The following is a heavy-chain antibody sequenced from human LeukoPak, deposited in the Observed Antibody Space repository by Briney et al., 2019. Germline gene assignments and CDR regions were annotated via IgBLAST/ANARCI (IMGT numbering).Heavy chain of an antibody. CDR3: VRRYWDFDY. Sequence: SETLSLTCTVSGDSISSATYYWSWIRQPAGKGLEWIGRIYTSGSTNYNPSLKSRVTISVDTSKNQFSLNLSSVTTADTAVYYCVRRYWDFDYWGHGTLVTVSS. V-gene: IGHV4-61*02. CDR2: IYTSGST. CDR1: GDSISSATYY. D-gene: IGHD2-15*01. J-gene: IGHJ4*01.